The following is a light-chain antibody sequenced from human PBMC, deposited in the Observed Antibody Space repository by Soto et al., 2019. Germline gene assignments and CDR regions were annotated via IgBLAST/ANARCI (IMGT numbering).Light chain of an antibody. CDR3: KQSYSTPRT. Sequence: DIQMTQSPSSLSASVGDRVTITCRASQSISSYLNWYQQKPGKAPKLLIYAASSLQSGVPSRFSGSGSGTDFTLTISSLQHEDFATYYCKQSYSTPRTFGQGTKV. J-gene: IGKJ1*01. V-gene: IGKV1-39*01. CDR1: QSISSY. CDR2: AAS.